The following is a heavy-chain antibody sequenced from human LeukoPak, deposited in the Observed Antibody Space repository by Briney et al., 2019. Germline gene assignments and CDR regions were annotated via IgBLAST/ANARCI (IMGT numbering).Heavy chain of an antibody. V-gene: IGHV4-39*01. CDR3: ARGGMVATLVYFDY. CDR1: GGSISSSSYY. J-gene: IGHJ4*02. Sequence: PSETLSLTCTVSGGSISSSSYYWGWIRQPPGKGLEWIGSIYYSGSTYYNPSLKSRVTISVDTSKNQFSLKLSSVAAADTAVYYCARGGMVATLVYFDYWGQGTLVTVSS. CDR2: IYYSGST. D-gene: IGHD5-12*01.